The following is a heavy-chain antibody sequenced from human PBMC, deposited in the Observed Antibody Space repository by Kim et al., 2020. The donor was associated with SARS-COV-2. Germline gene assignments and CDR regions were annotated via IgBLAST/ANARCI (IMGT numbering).Heavy chain of an antibody. J-gene: IGHJ4*02. Sequence: GGSLRLSCAASGFTVSSNYMSWVRQAPGKGLEWVSVIYSGGSTDYADSVKCRFTISRDNSKNTLYLQMNSLRAEDTAVYYCVSPVAYHYGSGSLPPQYWGQGTLVTVSS. D-gene: IGHD3-10*01. CDR3: VSPVAYHYGSGSLPPQY. V-gene: IGHV3-53*01. CDR1: GFTVSSNY. CDR2: IYSGGST.